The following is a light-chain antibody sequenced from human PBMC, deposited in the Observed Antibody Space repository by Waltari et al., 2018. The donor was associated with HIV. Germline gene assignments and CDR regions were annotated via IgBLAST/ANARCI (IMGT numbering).Light chain of an antibody. CDR1: QSVSSY. Sequence: EIVLTQSPATLSLSPGERATLSCRASQSVSSYLAWYQQKPGQAPSLPIYDASNRATGIPARFSGSGSGTDFTLTISSLEPEDFAVYYCQQRSNWPLTFGGGTKVEIK. V-gene: IGKV3-11*01. CDR2: DAS. J-gene: IGKJ4*01. CDR3: QQRSNWPLT.